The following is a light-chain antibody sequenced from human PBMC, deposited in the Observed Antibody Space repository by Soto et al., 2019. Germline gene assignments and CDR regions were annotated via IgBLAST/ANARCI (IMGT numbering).Light chain of an antibody. Sequence: DIQMTQSPSTLSGSVGDRVTITFRASQTISSWLAWYQQKPGKAPKLLIYKASTLKSGVPSRFSGSGSGTEFTLTISSLQPDDFATYYCAQDYNYPLTFGQGTKVDIK. J-gene: IGKJ1*01. V-gene: IGKV1-5*03. CDR3: AQDYNYPLT. CDR1: QTISSW. CDR2: KAS.